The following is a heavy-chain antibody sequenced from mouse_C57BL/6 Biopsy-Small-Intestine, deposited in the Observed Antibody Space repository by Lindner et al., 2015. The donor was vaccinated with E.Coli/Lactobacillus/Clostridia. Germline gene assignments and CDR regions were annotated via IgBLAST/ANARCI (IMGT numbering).Heavy chain of an antibody. CDR1: GFNIKDDY. CDR3: TTGGFAY. Sequence: VQLQESGAELVRPGASVKLSCTASGFNIKDDYMHWVRQRPEQGLEWIGWIDPENGDTEYASKFQGKATITADTSSNTAYLQFSSLTSEDTAVYYCTTGGFAYWGQGTLVTVSA. J-gene: IGHJ3*01. CDR2: IDPENGDT. V-gene: IGHV14-4*01.